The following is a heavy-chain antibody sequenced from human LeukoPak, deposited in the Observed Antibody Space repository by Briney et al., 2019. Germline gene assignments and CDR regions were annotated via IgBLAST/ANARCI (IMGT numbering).Heavy chain of an antibody. CDR1: GFTFSSYS. Sequence: GGSLRLSCAASGFTFSSYSMNWVRQAPGKGLGWVSSISSSSSYIYYADSVKGRFTISRDNAKNSLYLQMNSLRAEDTAVYYCAKSSDYYYYMDVWGKGTTVTVSS. J-gene: IGHJ6*03. CDR3: AKSSDYYYYMDV. V-gene: IGHV3-21*01. D-gene: IGHD1-26*01. CDR2: ISSSSSYI.